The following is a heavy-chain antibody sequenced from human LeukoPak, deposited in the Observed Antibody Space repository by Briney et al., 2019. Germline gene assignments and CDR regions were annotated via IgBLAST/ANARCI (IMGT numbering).Heavy chain of an antibody. CDR2: IYYSGST. D-gene: IGHD5-18*01. CDR1: GGSISSGGYY. Sequence: SQTLSLTCTVSGGSISSGGYYWRWIRQHPGKGLEWIGYIYYSGSTYYNPSLKSRVTISVDTSKNQFSLKLSSVTAADTAVYYCARDSRRGYSYGYAAGAFDIWGQGTMVTVSS. CDR3: ARDSRRGYSYGYAAGAFDI. J-gene: IGHJ3*02. V-gene: IGHV4-31*03.